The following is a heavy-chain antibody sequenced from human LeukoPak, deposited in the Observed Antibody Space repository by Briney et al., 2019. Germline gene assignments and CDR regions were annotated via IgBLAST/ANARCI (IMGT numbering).Heavy chain of an antibody. J-gene: IGHJ4*02. CDR2: IKQDGSEK. CDR3: ARIKVRQWLAYYFDY. CDR1: GFTFSSYW. V-gene: IGHV3-7*01. D-gene: IGHD6-19*01. Sequence: LPGGSLRLSCAASGFTFSSYWMSWLRQAPGKGLEGVANIKQDGSEKYYVDSVKGRFTISRDNAKNSLYLQMNSLRAEDTAVYYCARIKVRQWLAYYFDYWGQGTLVTVSS.